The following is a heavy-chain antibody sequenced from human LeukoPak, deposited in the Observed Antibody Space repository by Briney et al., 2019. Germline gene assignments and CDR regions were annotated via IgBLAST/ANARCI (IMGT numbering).Heavy chain of an antibody. J-gene: IGHJ4*02. CDR2: IYYSGST. V-gene: IGHV4-59*01. CDR3: ARDTREDTAMAYFDY. Sequence: SEPLSLTCTVSGSPISSYYWSWIRQPPGKGLEGMGYIYYSGSTKYNPSLKSRVTISVDTSKNQFSLNLSSVTAADTAVYYCARDTREDTAMAYFDYWGQGTLVTVSS. D-gene: IGHD5-18*01. CDR1: GSPISSYY.